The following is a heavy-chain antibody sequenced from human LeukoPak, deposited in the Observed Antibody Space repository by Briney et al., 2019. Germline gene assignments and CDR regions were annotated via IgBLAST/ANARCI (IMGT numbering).Heavy chain of an antibody. V-gene: IGHV1-18*01. CDR3: AIDNGQLWFHGRKDAFDI. CDR2: ISAYNGNT. D-gene: IGHD5-18*01. J-gene: IGHJ3*02. Sequence: GASVKVSCKASGYTFTSYGISWVRQAPGQGLEWMGWISAYNGNTNYAQKLQGRVTMTTDTSTSTAYMELRSLKSDDTAVYYCAIDNGQLWFHGRKDAFDIWGQGTMVTVSS. CDR1: GYTFTSYG.